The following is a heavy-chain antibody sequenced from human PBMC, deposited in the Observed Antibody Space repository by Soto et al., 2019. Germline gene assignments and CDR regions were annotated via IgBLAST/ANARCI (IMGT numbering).Heavy chain of an antibody. J-gene: IGHJ5*02. CDR3: ARDYSNPRGRFDP. V-gene: IGHV3-7*01. CDR1: GFTSSGYW. Sequence: AGGSLRLSCVVSGFTSSGYWMTWVRQAPGKGLEWVANINQDGSEKYYVDSVKGRFTISRDNAKNSLYLQMNSLRAEDTAIYYCARDYSNPRGRFDPWGQGTLVTVSS. D-gene: IGHD4-4*01. CDR2: INQDGSEK.